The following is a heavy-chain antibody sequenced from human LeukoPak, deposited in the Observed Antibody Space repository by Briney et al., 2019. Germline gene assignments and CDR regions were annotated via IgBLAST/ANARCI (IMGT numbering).Heavy chain of an antibody. CDR3: AKTLWGPRSCPDY. D-gene: IGHD3-16*01. J-gene: IGHJ4*02. Sequence: GGSLRFSCAASGFTFSSYGMHWVRQAPGKGLEWVAVISYDGSNKYYADSVKGRFTISRDNSKNTLYLQINSLRAEDTAVYYCAKTLWGPRSCPDYWGQGTLVTVSS. CDR2: ISYDGSNK. V-gene: IGHV3-30*18. CDR1: GFTFSSYG.